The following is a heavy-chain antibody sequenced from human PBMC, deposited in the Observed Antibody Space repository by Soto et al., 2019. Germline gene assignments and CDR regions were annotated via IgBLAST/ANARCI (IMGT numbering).Heavy chain of an antibody. V-gene: IGHV1-18*01. D-gene: IGHD4-17*01. CDR2: ISTYNGNA. CDR1: GYRFSSYG. J-gene: IGHJ5*02. Sequence: QVQLVQSGAEVKKPGASVKVSCKASGYRFSSYGITWVRQAPGQGLDWMGWISTYNGNANYAQKFRARVTMTTDTATSTAHMELRSLRSDDTAVYYCARTAIGDTNCLDPWGQGTLVSVSS. CDR3: ARTAIGDTNCLDP.